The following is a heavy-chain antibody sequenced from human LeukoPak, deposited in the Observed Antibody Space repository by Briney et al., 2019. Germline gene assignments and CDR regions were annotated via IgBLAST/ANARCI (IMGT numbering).Heavy chain of an antibody. V-gene: IGHV3-30*02. Sequence: GGSLRLSCVASGFSFSTYGMHWVRQAPGKGLEWVAFIRHDGSSKYYADSVKGRFTISRDSSKDTLYLQMNSLRTEDTAVYYCARGRGSYLGQGTLVTVSS. D-gene: IGHD3-16*01. CDR3: ARGRGSY. J-gene: IGHJ4*02. CDR2: IRHDGSSK. CDR1: GFSFSTYG.